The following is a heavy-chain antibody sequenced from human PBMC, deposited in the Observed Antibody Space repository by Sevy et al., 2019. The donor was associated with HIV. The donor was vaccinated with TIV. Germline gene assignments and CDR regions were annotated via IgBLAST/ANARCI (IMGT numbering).Heavy chain of an antibody. V-gene: IGHV3-73*01. Sequence: GGSLRLSCAASGFTFSGSAMHWVRQASGKGLEWVGRIRSKANSYATAYAASVKGRLTISRDDSKNTAYLQMNSLKTEDTAVYYCTRGLDDHDYYGMDVWGQGTTVTVSS. CDR3: TRGLDDHDYYGMDV. CDR1: GFTFSGSA. CDR2: IRSKANSYAT. J-gene: IGHJ6*02.